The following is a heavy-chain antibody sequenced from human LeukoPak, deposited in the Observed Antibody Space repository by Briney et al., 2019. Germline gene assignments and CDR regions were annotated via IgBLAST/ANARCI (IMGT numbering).Heavy chain of an antibody. CDR1: GFTFSDYY. CDR2: ISSSSSYT. Sequence: GGSLRLSCAASGFTFSDYYMSWIRQAPGKGLEWVSYISSSSSYTNYADSVKGRFTISRGNAKNSLYLQMNSLRAEDTAVYYCARHTTVGGSLRFDYWGQGTLVSVSS. V-gene: IGHV3-11*03. CDR3: ARHTTVGGSLRFDY. J-gene: IGHJ4*02. D-gene: IGHD4-23*01.